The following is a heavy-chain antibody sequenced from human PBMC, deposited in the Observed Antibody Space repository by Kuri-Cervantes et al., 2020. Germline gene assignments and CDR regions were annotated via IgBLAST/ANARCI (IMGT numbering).Heavy chain of an antibody. Sequence: GGSLRLSCAASKFTFSSYAMSWVRQAPGKGLGWVSGISGSGGSTYYADSVKGRFTISRDNSKNMLYLQMNSLRAEDTAVYYCAKGSGSTVGGNGFDYWGQGTLVTVSS. CDR3: AKGSGSTVGGNGFDY. V-gene: IGHV3-23*01. D-gene: IGHD1-26*01. CDR1: KFTFSSYA. CDR2: ISGSGGST. J-gene: IGHJ4*02.